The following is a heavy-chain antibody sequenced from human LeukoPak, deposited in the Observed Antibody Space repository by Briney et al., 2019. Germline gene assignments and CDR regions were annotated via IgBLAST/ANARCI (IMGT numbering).Heavy chain of an antibody. CDR1: GGSISSSSYY. J-gene: IGHJ5*02. Sequence: SETLSLTCTVSGGSISSSSYYWGWIRQPPGKGLEWIGSIYYSGSTYYNPSLKSRVTISVDTSKNRFSLKLSSVTAADTAVYYCARWPIAAAVGFDPWGQGTLVTVSS. CDR3: ARWPIAAAVGFDP. V-gene: IGHV4-39*01. D-gene: IGHD6-13*01. CDR2: IYYSGST.